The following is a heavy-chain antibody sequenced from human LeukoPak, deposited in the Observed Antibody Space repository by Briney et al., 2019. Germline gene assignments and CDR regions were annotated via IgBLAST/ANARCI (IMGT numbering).Heavy chain of an antibody. Sequence: GSLRLSCAASGFTVRSNYMSWVRQAPGKGLEWVSVIYRGGTTYYADSVKGRFTISRDNSKNTLHLQMNSLRAEDTAVYYCARDSSGYHFDDWGQGTLVTVSS. CDR2: IYRGGTT. CDR1: GFTVRSNY. J-gene: IGHJ4*02. D-gene: IGHD3-22*01. CDR3: ARDSSGYHFDD. V-gene: IGHV3-66*01.